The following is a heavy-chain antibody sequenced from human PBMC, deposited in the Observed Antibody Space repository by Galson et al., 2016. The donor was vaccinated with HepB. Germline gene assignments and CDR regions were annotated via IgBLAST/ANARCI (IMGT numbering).Heavy chain of an antibody. CDR1: GDSISRGEYH. Sequence: TLSLTCTVSGDSISRGEYHWSWIRQHPGKGLEWIGYIFHSGSTYYNPSLQSRVTILVDTSKNQFSLKLSSLTAADTAVYYCARGEPPVGDYIWGSYRSHYCDSWGQGTLVTVSS. V-gene: IGHV4-31*03. J-gene: IGHJ4*02. CDR3: ARGEPPVGDYIWGSYRSHYCDS. CDR2: IFHSGST. D-gene: IGHD3-16*02.